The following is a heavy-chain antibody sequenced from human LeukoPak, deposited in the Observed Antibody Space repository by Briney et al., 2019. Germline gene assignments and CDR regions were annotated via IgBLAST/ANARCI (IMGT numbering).Heavy chain of an antibody. CDR1: GFTFSNYW. D-gene: IGHD2-2*01. Sequence: PGGSLRLSCAASGFTFSNYWMHWVRQAPGKGRVWVSRINGDGSSTNYADSVKGQFTISRDNAKNTLYLQMNSLRAEDTAMYYCARAHCSSTSCYELHYYGMDVWGQGTTVTVSS. J-gene: IGHJ6*02. V-gene: IGHV3-74*01. CDR2: INGDGSST. CDR3: ARAHCSSTSCYELHYYGMDV.